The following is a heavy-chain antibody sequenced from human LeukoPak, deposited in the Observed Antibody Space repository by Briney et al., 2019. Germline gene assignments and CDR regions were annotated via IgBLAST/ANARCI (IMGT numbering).Heavy chain of an antibody. CDR3: ANGDCRGGRCSSGAH. V-gene: IGHV3-30*02. D-gene: IGHD2-15*01. CDR2: TRDDASKT. J-gene: IGHJ4*02. CDR1: GFTFRSYG. Sequence: PGGSLRLSCTGSGFTFRSYGMHWVRQAPGKGLEWVAYTRDDASKTRYGGSVKGRSTISRDNSKNTLYLHMNSVRGEDTAMYYCANGDCRGGRCSSGAHWGQGTLVTVSS.